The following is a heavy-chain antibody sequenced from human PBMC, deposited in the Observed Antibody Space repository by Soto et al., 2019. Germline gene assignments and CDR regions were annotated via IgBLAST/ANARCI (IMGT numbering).Heavy chain of an antibody. CDR3: ARESPNWNFLNWFDP. CDR2: IIPIFGTA. J-gene: IGHJ5*02. V-gene: IGHV1-69*13. Sequence: SVKVACKASGGTFSSYAISWVRQAPGQGLEWMGGIIPIFGTANYAQKFQGRVTITADESTSTAYMELSSLRSEDTAVYYCARESPNWNFLNWFDPWGQGTLVTVSS. CDR1: GGTFSSYA. D-gene: IGHD1-1*01.